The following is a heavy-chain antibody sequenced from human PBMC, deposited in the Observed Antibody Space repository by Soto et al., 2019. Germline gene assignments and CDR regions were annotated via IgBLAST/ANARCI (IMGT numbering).Heavy chain of an antibody. CDR2: IYSDNNT. CDR3: ARHYSAMGV. J-gene: IGHJ6*02. Sequence: EVQLVETGGDLIQPGGSLRLSCAASGFTVSSDSMTWVRQAPGKGLEWISIIYSDNNTDYADSVKGRFSISRDTCKNILYLQMNSLRAEDTAEYYCARHYSAMGVWGQGTTVTVSS. V-gene: IGHV3-53*02. CDR1: GFTVSSDS.